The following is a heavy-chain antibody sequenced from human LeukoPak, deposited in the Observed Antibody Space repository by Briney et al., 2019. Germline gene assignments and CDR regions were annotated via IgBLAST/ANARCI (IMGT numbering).Heavy chain of an antibody. CDR1: GYTLTELS. J-gene: IGHJ4*02. D-gene: IGHD2-2*01. V-gene: IGHV1-24*01. CDR2: FDPEDGET. Sequence: ASVKVSCKVSGYTLTELSMHWVRQAPGKGLEWMGGFDPEDGETIYAQKFQGRVTMTEDTSTDTAYMELSSLRSEDTAVYYCATDRTKVPAATPHFDYWGQGTLVTVSS. CDR3: ATDRTKVPAATPHFDY.